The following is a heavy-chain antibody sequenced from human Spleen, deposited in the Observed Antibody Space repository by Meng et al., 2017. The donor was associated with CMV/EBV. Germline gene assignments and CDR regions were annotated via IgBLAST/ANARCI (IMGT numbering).Heavy chain of an antibody. CDR3: ARGRRGYNS. J-gene: IGHJ4*02. CDR1: GGSFSGYY. Sequence: VQLQQWGAGLFKPSETLSLTCAVYGGSFSGYYWSWIRQPPGKGLGWIGEINHSGSTNYNPSLKSRVTISVDTSKNQCSLKLSSVTAADTAVYYCARGRRGYNSWGQGTLVTVSS. CDR2: INHSGST. V-gene: IGHV4-34*01. D-gene: IGHD5-24*01.